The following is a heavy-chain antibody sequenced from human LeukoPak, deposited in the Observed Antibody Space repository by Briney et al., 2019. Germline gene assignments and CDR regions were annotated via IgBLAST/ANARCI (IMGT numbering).Heavy chain of an antibody. CDR3: AKLSSSWPPGEYFHH. J-gene: IGHJ1*01. CDR2: ISGSGSST. V-gene: IGHV3-23*01. CDR1: GFNFSSYW. D-gene: IGHD6-13*01. Sequence: PGGSLRLSCAASGFNFSSYWMSWVRQAPGKGLEWVSAISGSGSSTYYADSVKGRFTISRDKSKNTLYLQMNGLRAEDTAVYFCAKLSSSWPPGEYFHHWGQGTLVTVSS.